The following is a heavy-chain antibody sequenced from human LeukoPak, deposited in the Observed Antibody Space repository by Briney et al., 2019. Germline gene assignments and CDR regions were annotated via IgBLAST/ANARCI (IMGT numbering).Heavy chain of an antibody. CDR2: IYYSGST. CDR3: ARGPYSYDSSGAFDI. J-gene: IGHJ3*02. V-gene: IGHV4-59*08. D-gene: IGHD3-22*01. CDR1: GGSISSYY. Sequence: PETLSLTCTVSGGSISSYYGSWIRQPPGKGLEWIGYIYYSGSTYYNPSLRSRVTISVDTSKNQFSLKLSSVTAADTAVYFCARGPYSYDSSGAFDIWGQGTMVTVSS.